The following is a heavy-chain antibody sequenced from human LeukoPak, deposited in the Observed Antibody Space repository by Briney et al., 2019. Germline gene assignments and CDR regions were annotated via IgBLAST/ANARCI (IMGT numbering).Heavy chain of an antibody. V-gene: IGHV3-7*03. CDR1: GFTFSSYW. J-gene: IGHJ6*04. CDR2: IKQDGSEK. Sequence: GGSLRLSCAASGFTFSSYWMSWVRQAPGKGLEWVANIKQDGSEKYYVDSVKGRFTISRDNAKNSLYLQMNSLRAEDTAVYYCARDQRRGVSGWHRGYYYGMDVWGKGTTVTVSS. CDR3: ARDQRRGVSGWHRGYYYGMDV. D-gene: IGHD6-19*01.